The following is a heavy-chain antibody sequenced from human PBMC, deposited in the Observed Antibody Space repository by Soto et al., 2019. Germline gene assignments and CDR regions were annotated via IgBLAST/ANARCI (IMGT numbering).Heavy chain of an antibody. CDR3: ARDRIAGSKYYYGMDV. CDR2: IIPIFGTE. Sequence: QVQLVQSGAEVKKPGSSVRVSCKASGGTFSSYAISWVRQAPGQGLEWMGGIIPIFGTENYAQKFQGRVTITANESTSTAYMELSSLRSEGTAVYDCARDRIAGSKYYYGMDVWGQGTTVTVSS. V-gene: IGHV1-69*01. D-gene: IGHD6-13*01. CDR1: GGTFSSYA. J-gene: IGHJ6*02.